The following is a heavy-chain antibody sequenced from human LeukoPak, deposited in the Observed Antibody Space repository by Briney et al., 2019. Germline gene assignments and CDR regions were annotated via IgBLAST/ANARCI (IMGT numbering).Heavy chain of an antibody. J-gene: IGHJ4*02. CDR3: SRPNHVDTEDFDY. V-gene: IGHV3-49*04. D-gene: IGHD2-2*02. Sequence: GGSLRLSCTGSGFTFGDYAMSWVRQAPGKGLEWVGFIRSKAYGGTTEYAASVKGRFTISRDDSKSIAYLQISSLKTEDTAVYYCSRPNHVDTEDFDYWGQGTLVTVSS. CDR2: IRSKAYGGTT. CDR1: GFTFGDYA.